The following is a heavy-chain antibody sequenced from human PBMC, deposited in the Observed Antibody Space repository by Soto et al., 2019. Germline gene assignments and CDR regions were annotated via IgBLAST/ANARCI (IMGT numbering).Heavy chain of an antibody. J-gene: IGHJ4*02. V-gene: IGHV3-30*18. CDR3: VKRGHSTGKNDFDY. CDR2: ISYNGDNI. Sequence: QVQLVESGGGVVQPGRSLRLSCAASGFTFSSYAKHWVRQATDKALEWVALISYNGDNIYYADSVKGRFTISRDNSKNTLFLQMNSLRAEDTAVYYCVKRGHSTGKNDFDYCGQGTLVTVSS. D-gene: IGHD2-8*02. CDR1: GFTFSSYA.